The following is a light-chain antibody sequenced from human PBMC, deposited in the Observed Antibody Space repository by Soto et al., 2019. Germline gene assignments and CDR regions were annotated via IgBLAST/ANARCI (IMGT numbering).Light chain of an antibody. J-gene: IGLJ1*01. CDR1: SSDVGSYNL. Sequence: SGLAERGAGSGCRGRWMTISCTGTSSDVGSYNLVSWYQQHPGKAPKVMIYEVSKRPSGVSNRFSGSKFGNTASLTISGLQADDEDDYYCCSYAGSSTYVFGTGTKVTVL. CDR3: CSYAGSSTYV. CDR2: EVS. V-gene: IGLV2-23*02.